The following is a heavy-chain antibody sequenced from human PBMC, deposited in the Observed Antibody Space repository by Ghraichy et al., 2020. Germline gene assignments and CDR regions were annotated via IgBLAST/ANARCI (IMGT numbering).Heavy chain of an antibody. CDR2: ISSSSSYI. CDR3: ARDGFSGSAYYFDY. D-gene: IGHD1-26*01. CDR1: GFTFSSYS. V-gene: IGHV3-21*01. Sequence: GGSLRLSCAASGFTFSSYSMNWVRQAPGKGLEWVSSISSSSSYIYYADSVKGRFTISRDNAKNSLYLQMNSLRAEDTAVYYCARDGFSGSAYYFDYWGQGTLVTVSS. J-gene: IGHJ4*02.